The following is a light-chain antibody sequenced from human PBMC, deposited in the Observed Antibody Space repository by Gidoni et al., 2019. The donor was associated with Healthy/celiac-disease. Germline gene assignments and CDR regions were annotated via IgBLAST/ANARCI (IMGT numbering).Light chain of an antibody. CDR3: QQYGSSPPMYT. V-gene: IGKV3-20*01. CDR1: QRVSSSY. J-gene: IGKJ2*01. CDR2: GAS. Sequence: DIALTQSPGTLSLSPGERATLSCRASQRVSSSYLAWYQQKPGQAPRLLIYGASTRATGIPDRFSGSGSGTDFTLTISRLEPEDFAVYYCQQYGSSPPMYTFGQGTKLEIK.